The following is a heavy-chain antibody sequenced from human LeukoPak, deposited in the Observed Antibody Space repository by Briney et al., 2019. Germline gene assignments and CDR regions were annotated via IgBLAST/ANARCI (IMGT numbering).Heavy chain of an antibody. Sequence: SETLSLICAVYGGSFSNYHWSWIRQSPGKGLEWIGEINHSGSTNYSPSLKSRVTISVDTSKNQFSLKLSSVTAADTAVYYCARRPRNSGSYDGPPGLDYWGQGTLVTVSS. CDR1: GGSFSNYH. V-gene: IGHV4-34*01. D-gene: IGHD1-26*01. J-gene: IGHJ4*02. CDR3: ARRPRNSGSYDGPPGLDY. CDR2: INHSGST.